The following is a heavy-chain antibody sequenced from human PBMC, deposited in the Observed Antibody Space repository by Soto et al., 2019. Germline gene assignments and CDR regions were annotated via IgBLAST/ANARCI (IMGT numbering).Heavy chain of an antibody. Sequence: GGSLRLSCVASGFTFTTYGMHWVRQAPGKGLEWVAHISYDGSHKYYVDSVKGRFTISRDTSKNTLYLQMNSLRAEDTAVFYCAKGLSYDSSGYYFDYWGQGTLVTVSS. CDR3: AKGLSYDSSGYYFDY. D-gene: IGHD3-22*01. V-gene: IGHV3-30*18. CDR1: GFTFTTYG. J-gene: IGHJ4*02. CDR2: ISYDGSHK.